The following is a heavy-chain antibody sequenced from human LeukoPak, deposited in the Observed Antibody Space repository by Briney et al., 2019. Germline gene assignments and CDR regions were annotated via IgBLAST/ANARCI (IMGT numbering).Heavy chain of an antibody. J-gene: IGHJ4*02. CDR3: ARSYHDFWSGYHYYFDY. D-gene: IGHD3-3*01. CDR1: GGSFSGYY. CDR2: INHSGST. V-gene: IGHV4-34*01. Sequence: PSETLSLTCAVYGGSFSGYYWSWIRHPPGKGLEWIGEINHSGSTNYNPSLKSRVTISVDTSKNQFSLKLSSVTAADTAVYYCARSYHDFWSGYHYYFDYWGQGTLVTVSS.